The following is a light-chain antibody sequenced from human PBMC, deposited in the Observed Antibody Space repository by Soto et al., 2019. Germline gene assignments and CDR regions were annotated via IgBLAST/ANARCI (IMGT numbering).Light chain of an antibody. CDR3: QQYGSSPIT. V-gene: IGKV3-20*01. Sequence: EIVLTQSPGTLSLSPGDRATLSCRASQSVSSSYLAWYQQKPGQAPRLLIYGASTRATGIPDRFSGDGSVTHFTLTISRLEAEDFVMYYCQQYGSSPITFGQGTDWRL. J-gene: IGKJ5*01. CDR1: QSVSSSY. CDR2: GAS.